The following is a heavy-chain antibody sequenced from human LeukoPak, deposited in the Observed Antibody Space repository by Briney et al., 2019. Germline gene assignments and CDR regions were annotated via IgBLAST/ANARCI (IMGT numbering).Heavy chain of an antibody. CDR3: AKAASSSWPSYYYGMDV. J-gene: IGHJ6*02. D-gene: IGHD6-13*01. CDR2: ITGSGGNT. Sequence: GGSLRLSCAASGFILSSYSMSWVRQAPGMGLEWVSVITGSGGNTYYADSVKGRFTISKDNSKNTVYLQMSSLRVDDTAVYYCAKAASSSWPSYYYGMDVWGQGTTVTVSS. V-gene: IGHV3-23*01. CDR1: GFILSSYS.